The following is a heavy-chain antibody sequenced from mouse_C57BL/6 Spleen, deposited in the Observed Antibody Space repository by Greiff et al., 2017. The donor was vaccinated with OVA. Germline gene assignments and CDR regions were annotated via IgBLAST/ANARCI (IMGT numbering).Heavy chain of an antibody. J-gene: IGHJ4*01. CDR1: GYTFTDYY. Sequence: VQLQQSGPELVKPGASVKISCKASGYTFTDYYMNWVKQSHGKSLEWIGDINPNNGGTSYNQKFKDKATLTVDKSSSTAYMQLSSLTSEDSAVYYCARRKSANYAMDYWGQGTSVTVSS. CDR2: INPNNGGT. D-gene: IGHD3-3*01. CDR3: ARRKSANYAMDY. V-gene: IGHV1-26*01.